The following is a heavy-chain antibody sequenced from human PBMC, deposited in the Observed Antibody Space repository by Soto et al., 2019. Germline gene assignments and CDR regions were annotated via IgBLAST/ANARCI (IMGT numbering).Heavy chain of an antibody. D-gene: IGHD2-8*01. Sequence: EVQLLESGGGLVQPGGSLRLSCAASGFSFSTYAMTWVRQAPGKGLEWVSTITPSGGNTYYADSVKVRFTITRDNSENTLFLHMNSLRAEETAVYYCAGRYCPNGVCYTNFYYYMDIWGEGTSVTVSS. CDR2: ITPSGGNT. J-gene: IGHJ6*03. CDR1: GFSFSTYA. V-gene: IGHV3-23*01. CDR3: AGRYCPNGVCYTNFYYYMDI.